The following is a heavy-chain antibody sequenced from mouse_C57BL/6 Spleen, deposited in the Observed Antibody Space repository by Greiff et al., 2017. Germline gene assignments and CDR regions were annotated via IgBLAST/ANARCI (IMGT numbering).Heavy chain of an antibody. J-gene: IGHJ1*03. D-gene: IGHD1-1*01. CDR2: ISSGSSTI. V-gene: IGHV5-17*01. CDR1: GFTFSDYG. CDR3: ARGGLDYYGSSWYFDV. Sequence: EVQGVESGGGLVKPGGSLKLSCAASGFTFSDYGMHWVRQAPEKGLEWVAYISSGSSTIYYADTVKGRFTISRDNAKNTLFLQMTSLRSEDTAMYYCARGGLDYYGSSWYFDVWGTGTTVTVSS.